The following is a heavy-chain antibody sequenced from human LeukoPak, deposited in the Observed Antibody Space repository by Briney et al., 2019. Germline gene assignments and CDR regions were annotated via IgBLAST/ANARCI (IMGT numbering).Heavy chain of an antibody. CDR3: ARALSPWVPAAIY. V-gene: IGHV3-21*01. J-gene: IGHJ4*02. CDR2: ISGSSSYI. CDR1: GFTFSSYA. Sequence: NTGGSLRLSCAASGFTFSSYAMSWVRQAPGKGLEWVSSISGSSSYIYYADSVKGRFTISRDNAKSSLSLQMNSLRAEDTAVYYCARALSPWVPAAIYWGQGTLVTVSS. D-gene: IGHD2-2*01.